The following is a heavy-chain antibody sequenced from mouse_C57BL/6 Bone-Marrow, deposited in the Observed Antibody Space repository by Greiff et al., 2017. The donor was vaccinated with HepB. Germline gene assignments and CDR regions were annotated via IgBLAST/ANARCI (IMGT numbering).Heavy chain of an antibody. Sequence: VQLQQSGAELVKPGASVKLSCKASGYTFTSYWMHWVKQRPGQGLEWIGMIHPNSGSTNYNEKFKSKATLTVDKSSSTAYMQLSSLTSEDSAVYYCAREAYYGSSYRYFDVWGTGTTVTVSS. J-gene: IGHJ1*03. D-gene: IGHD1-1*01. CDR1: GYTFTSYW. CDR2: IHPNSGST. V-gene: IGHV1-64*01. CDR3: AREAYYGSSYRYFDV.